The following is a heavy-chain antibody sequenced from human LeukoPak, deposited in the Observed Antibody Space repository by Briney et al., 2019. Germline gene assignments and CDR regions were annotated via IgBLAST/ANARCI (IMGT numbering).Heavy chain of an antibody. D-gene: IGHD6-13*01. V-gene: IGHV4-39*01. CDR3: ARRAAAVIDAFDI. CDR1: GGSISSSTYY. Sequence: SETLSLTCTVSGGSISSSTYYWGWIRQPPGKGLEWIGNLYYSGSTYYNPSLKSRVTISVDTSKNQFSLKLSSVTAADTAVYYCARRAAAVIDAFDIWGQGTMVTVSS. J-gene: IGHJ3*02. CDR2: LYYSGST.